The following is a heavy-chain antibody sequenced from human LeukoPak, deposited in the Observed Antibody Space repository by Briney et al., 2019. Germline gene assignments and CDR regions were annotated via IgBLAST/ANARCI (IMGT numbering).Heavy chain of an antibody. CDR2: ISYDGSNK. CDR3: AKDLSGWHEDRFDP. D-gene: IGHD6-19*01. V-gene: IGHV3-30*18. CDR1: GFTFSSYG. Sequence: GGSLRLSCAASGFTFSSYGMHWVRQAPGKGLEWVAVISYDGSNKYYADSVKGRFTISRDNSKNTLYLQMNSLRAEDTAVYYCAKDLSGWHEDRFDPWGQGTLVTVSS. J-gene: IGHJ5*02.